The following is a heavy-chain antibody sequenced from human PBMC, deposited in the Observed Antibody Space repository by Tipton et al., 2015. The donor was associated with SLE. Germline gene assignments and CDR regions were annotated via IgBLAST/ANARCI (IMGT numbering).Heavy chain of an antibody. CDR3: ARDPNGGYGSFDY. CDR1: GGSISSSSYY. D-gene: IGHD7-27*01. Sequence: LRLSCTVSGGSISSSSYYWGWIRQPPGKGLEWIGRIYYSGSSYYNPSLKSRVTISVDTSKNQFSLKLSSVTAADTAAYYCARDPNGGYGSFDYWGLGALVTVSS. J-gene: IGHJ4*02. V-gene: IGHV4-39*07. CDR2: IYYSGSS.